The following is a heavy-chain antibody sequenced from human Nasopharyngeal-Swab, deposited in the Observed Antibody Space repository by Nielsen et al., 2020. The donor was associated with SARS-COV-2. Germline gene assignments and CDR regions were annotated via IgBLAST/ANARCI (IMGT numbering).Heavy chain of an antibody. V-gene: IGHV3-43*01. D-gene: IGHD3-10*01. CDR2: ISWDATSI. CDR3: ARDRSVTSGGYFDY. J-gene: IGHJ4*02. Sequence: WIRQPPGKGLEWVSLISWDATSIYYADSVKGRFTIPRDNSKNSLYLQMSSLSAEDTALYYCARDRSVTSGGYFDYWGQGTLVTVSS.